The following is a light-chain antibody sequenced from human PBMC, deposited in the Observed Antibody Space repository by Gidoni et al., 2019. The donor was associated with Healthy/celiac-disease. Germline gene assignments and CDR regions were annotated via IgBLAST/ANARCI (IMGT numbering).Light chain of an antibody. Sequence: TQSLATLSLSPGERATLSCRASQSVSSYLAWYQQKPGQAPRLLIYDASTRATGIPARFSGSGSGTDFTLTISSLESEDFAVYYCQQRSNWPPYTFGQXTKLEIK. CDR1: QSVSSY. J-gene: IGKJ2*01. CDR3: QQRSNWPPYT. CDR2: DAS. V-gene: IGKV3-11*01.